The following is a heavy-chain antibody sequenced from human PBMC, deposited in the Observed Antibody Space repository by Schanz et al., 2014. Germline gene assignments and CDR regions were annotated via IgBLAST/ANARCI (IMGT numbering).Heavy chain of an antibody. CDR2: ISSGGSDT. CDR1: GFTFSDYY. J-gene: IGHJ5*02. CDR3: ARGRARQLVHWFDP. V-gene: IGHV3-11*04. Sequence: PGGSLRLSCAASGFTFSDYYMSWIRQAPGKGPEWVSYISSGGSDTYYADSVQGRFTISRDNARNSLYLQMNSLRAEDTAVYYCARGRARQLVHWFDPWGQGTLVTVSS. D-gene: IGHD6-13*01.